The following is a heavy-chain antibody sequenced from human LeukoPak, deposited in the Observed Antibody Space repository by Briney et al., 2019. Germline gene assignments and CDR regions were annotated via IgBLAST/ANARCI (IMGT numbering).Heavy chain of an antibody. D-gene: IGHD3-16*02. V-gene: IGHV3-23*01. CDR1: GFTFSSYA. CDR3: AKASRYDYVWGSYRYTPYYFDY. CDR2: ISGSGGST. Sequence: PGGSLRLSCAASGFTFSSYAMSWVRQAPGKGLEWVSGISGSGGSTYYTDSVKDRFTISRDNAKNSLYLQMNSLRAEDTAVYYCAKASRYDYVWGSYRYTPYYFDYWGQGTLVTVSS. J-gene: IGHJ4*02.